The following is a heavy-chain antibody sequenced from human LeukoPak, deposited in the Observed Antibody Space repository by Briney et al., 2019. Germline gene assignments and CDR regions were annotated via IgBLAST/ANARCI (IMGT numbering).Heavy chain of an antibody. J-gene: IGHJ5*02. CDR1: GFTFSSYA. CDR3: ARDPLWFGESLMNWFDP. Sequence: GGSLRLSCAASGFTFSSYAMHWVRQAPGKGLEWVAVISYDGSNKYYADSVKGRFTISRDNSKNTLYLQMNGLRAEDTAVYYCARDPLWFGESLMNWFDPWGQGTLVTVSS. D-gene: IGHD3-10*01. CDR2: ISYDGSNK. V-gene: IGHV3-30-3*01.